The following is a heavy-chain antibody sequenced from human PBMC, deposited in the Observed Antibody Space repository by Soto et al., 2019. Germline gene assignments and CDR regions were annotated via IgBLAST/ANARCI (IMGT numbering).Heavy chain of an antibody. J-gene: IGHJ4*02. CDR3: AREGSYSAYNFAHGIQLWSFDF. V-gene: IGHV4-4*07. Sequence: XGTLSLTCTVSGGSINTFYWSWVRQPAGKGLEWIGRIFSSGSTSFNPSLESRVAMSVDTSKNHFSLNLSSVTAADMAVYYCAREGSYSAYNFAHGIQLWSFDFWGQGALVTVSS. D-gene: IGHD5-12*01. CDR2: IFSSGST. CDR1: GGSINTFY.